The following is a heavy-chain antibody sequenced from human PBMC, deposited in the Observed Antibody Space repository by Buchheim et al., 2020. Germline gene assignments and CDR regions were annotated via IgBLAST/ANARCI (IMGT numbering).Heavy chain of an antibody. Sequence: QVRLVQSGAEVKKPGASVKISCKASGYTFTDYYMYWVRQAPGQGLEWMGVINPHGDSTFYAQRFQGRVTVNGDPSTSTVYMELRSLRSDDTAVYYCARDRSGNSRWFSSEHWGQGT. V-gene: IGHV1-46*01. J-gene: IGHJ1*01. D-gene: IGHD4-23*01. CDR1: GYTFTDYY. CDR2: INPHGDST. CDR3: ARDRSGNSRWFSSEH.